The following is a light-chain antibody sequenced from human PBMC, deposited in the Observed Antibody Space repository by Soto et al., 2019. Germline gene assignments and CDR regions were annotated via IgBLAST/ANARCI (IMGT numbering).Light chain of an antibody. CDR1: QIIANN. CDR3: QHYNNWPPWT. V-gene: IGKV3-15*01. J-gene: IGKJ1*01. CDR2: GAS. Sequence: EIVIMQSPATLSVSPGERATLSCSASQIIANNLAWYQQKPGQAPRLLIYGASTRAPGIPARFSGSGSGTEFTLTISSLQSEDFAIYYCQHYNNWPPWTFGQGTKVDIK.